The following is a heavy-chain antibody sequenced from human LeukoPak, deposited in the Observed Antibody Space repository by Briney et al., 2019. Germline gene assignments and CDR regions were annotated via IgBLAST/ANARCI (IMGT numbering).Heavy chain of an antibody. Sequence: PGGSLRLSCAGSGFAFSRYGMTWVRQAPGRGLEWVSYISGSSGTINYADSVKGRLTISRDNAKNSLFLQMNGLGVEDTAVYFCAREHDYGDYAFDFWGRGTLVTVSS. CDR1: GFAFSRYG. CDR2: ISGSSGTI. CDR3: AREHDYGDYAFDF. J-gene: IGHJ4*02. V-gene: IGHV3-48*04. D-gene: IGHD4-17*01.